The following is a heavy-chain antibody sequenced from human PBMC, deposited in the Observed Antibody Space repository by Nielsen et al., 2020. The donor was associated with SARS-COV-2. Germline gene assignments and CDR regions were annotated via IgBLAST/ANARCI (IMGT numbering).Heavy chain of an antibody. Sequence: GESLKISCAASGFTFSSYAMSWVRQAPGKGLEWVAVISDGGSNEYYADSVKGRFTISRDNSKNTLYLQMNSLRAEDTAVYYCARTQRGWYATGAEYFQHWGQGTLVIVSS. J-gene: IGHJ1*01. CDR1: GFTFSSYA. CDR3: ARTQRGWYATGAEYFQH. D-gene: IGHD6-19*01. V-gene: IGHV3-30*04. CDR2: ISDGGSNE.